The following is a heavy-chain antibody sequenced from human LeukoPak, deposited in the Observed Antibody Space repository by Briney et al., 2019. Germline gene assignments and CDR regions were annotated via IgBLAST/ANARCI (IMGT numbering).Heavy chain of an antibody. J-gene: IGHJ4*02. CDR2: ISSSSITI. CDR3: GRDRRYLSSTRRYTGSLDY. Sequence: GGSLRLSCAPSVFTFSSYSMNWVRQAPGGGLEWVSYISSSSITIYYADSVKGRFTISTDNAKNSLYLQINNMRDEGTALYYCGRDRRYLSSTRRYTGSLDYWGRGTLV. D-gene: IGHD2-2*02. CDR1: VFTFSSYS. V-gene: IGHV3-48*02.